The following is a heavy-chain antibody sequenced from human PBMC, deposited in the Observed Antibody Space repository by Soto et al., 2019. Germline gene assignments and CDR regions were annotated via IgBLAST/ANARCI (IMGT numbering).Heavy chain of an antibody. J-gene: IGHJ6*02. CDR1: GGTFSSYV. V-gene: IGHV1-69*13. CDR3: ARDDILTGPTSQYYSGMDV. Sequence: SVKVSRKASGGTFSSYVSSWVRQAPGQGLEWMGGIIPIFGTANYAQKFQGRVTITADESTNTAYMELSSLRYEDTAVYYCARDDILTGPTSQYYSGMDVWGQGTTVTVSS. D-gene: IGHD3-9*01. CDR2: IIPIFGTA.